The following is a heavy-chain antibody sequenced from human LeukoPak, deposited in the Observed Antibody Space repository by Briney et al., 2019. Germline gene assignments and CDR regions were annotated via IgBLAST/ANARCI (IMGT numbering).Heavy chain of an antibody. J-gene: IGHJ4*02. CDR3: ARLRYPLDY. CDR1: GFTFISYA. CDR2: ISGSGGST. D-gene: IGHD3-16*02. Sequence: GGSLRLSCVASGFTFISYAMTWVRQAPGKGLQWVSAISGSGGSTYYADSVKGRFTISRDNAKNSLYLQMNSLRAEDTAVYYCARLRYPLDYWGQGTLVTVSS. V-gene: IGHV3-23*01.